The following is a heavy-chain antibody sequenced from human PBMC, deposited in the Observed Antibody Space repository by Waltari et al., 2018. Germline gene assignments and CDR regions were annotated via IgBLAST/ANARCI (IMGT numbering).Heavy chain of an antibody. D-gene: IGHD2-2*01. V-gene: IGHV1-2*02. CDR3: ARDRGRIVVVPAAMGY. J-gene: IGHJ4*02. CDR2: INPNSGGT. CDR1: GYTFTGYY. Sequence: QVQLVQSGAEVKKPGASVKVSCKASGYTFTGYYMHWVRQAPGQGLEWMGWINPNSGGTNYAQKFQGRVTMTRDTSISTAYMELSRLRSDDTAVYYCARDRGRIVVVPAAMGYWGQGTLVTVSS.